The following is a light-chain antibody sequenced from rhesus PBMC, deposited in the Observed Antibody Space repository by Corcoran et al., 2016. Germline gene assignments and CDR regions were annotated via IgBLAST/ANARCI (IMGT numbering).Light chain of an antibody. V-gene: IGKV3S9*01. CDR3: QQYSNWWT. CDR2: SAS. Sequence: EIVMTQSPATLSLSPGERATLSCMASQSVSSYVAWYQQKPEQAHRLLIYSASSRATGIPDRLSGSGSGTDFTLTISSLEPEDFAVYYCQQYSNWWTFGQGTKVEIK. J-gene: IGKJ1*01. CDR1: QSVSSY.